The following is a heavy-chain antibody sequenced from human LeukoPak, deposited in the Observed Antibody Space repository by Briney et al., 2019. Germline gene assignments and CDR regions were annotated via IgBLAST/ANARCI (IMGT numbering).Heavy chain of an antibody. J-gene: IGHJ5*02. V-gene: IGHV4-39*01. CDR2: IYYSGNT. CDR3: ARLPSSSWLNWFDP. Sequence: PSETLSLTCTVSGGSISSSSYCWGWIRQPPGKGLEWIGNIYYSGNTYYNPSLKSRVTVSVDTSKNQFSLKLNSVTAADTAAYYCARLPSSSWLNWFDPWGQGTLVTVSS. D-gene: IGHD6-13*01. CDR1: GGSISSSSYC.